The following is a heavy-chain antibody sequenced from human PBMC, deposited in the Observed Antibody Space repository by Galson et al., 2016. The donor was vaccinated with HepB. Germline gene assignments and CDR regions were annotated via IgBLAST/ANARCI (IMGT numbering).Heavy chain of an antibody. CDR3: ARDDDWPNYHYYGMDV. V-gene: IGHV1-18*01. CDR2: ISAHNGNT. Sequence: SVKVSCKASGYSFLSHGISWVRQAPGQGLEWMGWISAHNGNTNYPQKLQGRVIMTTDTSTSTAYMELRSLRSEDTAVYYCARDDDWPNYHYYGMDVWGQGTTVTVSS. J-gene: IGHJ6*02. D-gene: IGHD3-9*01. CDR1: GYSFLSHG.